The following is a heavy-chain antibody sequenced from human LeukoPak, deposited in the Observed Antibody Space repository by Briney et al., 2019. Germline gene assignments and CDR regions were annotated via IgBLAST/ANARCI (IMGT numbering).Heavy chain of an antibody. J-gene: IGHJ4*02. V-gene: IGHV1-3*01. Sequence: RASVKVSCKASGGTFSSYAMHWVRQAPGQRLEWMGWINAGNGNTKYSQKFQGRVTITRDTSASTAYMELSSLRSEDTAVYYCARAKVLRGSSSHSPDYFDYWGQGTLVTVSS. CDR3: ARAKVLRGSSSHSPDYFDY. CDR2: INAGNGNT. CDR1: GGTFSSYA. D-gene: IGHD6-13*01.